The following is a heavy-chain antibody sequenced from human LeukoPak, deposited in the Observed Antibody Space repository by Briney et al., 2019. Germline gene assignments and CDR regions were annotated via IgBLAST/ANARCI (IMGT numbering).Heavy chain of an antibody. D-gene: IGHD6-13*01. CDR3: ARDRIAAGPLGY. Sequence: GGSLRLSCAASGFTFRSYWMSWVRQAPGKGLEWVANIKQDGSEKNYVDSVKGRFTISRDNSKNTLYLQMNSLRAEDTAVYYCARDRIAAGPLGYWGQGTLVTVSS. J-gene: IGHJ4*02. V-gene: IGHV3-7*01. CDR1: GFTFRSYW. CDR2: IKQDGSEK.